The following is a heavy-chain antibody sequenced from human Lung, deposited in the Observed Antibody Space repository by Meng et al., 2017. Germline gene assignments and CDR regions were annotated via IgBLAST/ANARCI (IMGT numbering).Heavy chain of an antibody. CDR3: ARGPTTMAHDFDY. CDR2: INHSGST. Sequence: QVQLQPWGSGLLKPSETLSLTCVVSGGSFSDYYWGWIRQPPGKGLEWIGEINHSGSTNYSPSLESRATISVDTSQNNLSLKLSSVTAADSAVYYCARGPTTMAHDFDYWGQGTLVTVSS. D-gene: IGHD4-11*01. J-gene: IGHJ4*02. CDR1: GGSFSDYY. V-gene: IGHV4-34*01.